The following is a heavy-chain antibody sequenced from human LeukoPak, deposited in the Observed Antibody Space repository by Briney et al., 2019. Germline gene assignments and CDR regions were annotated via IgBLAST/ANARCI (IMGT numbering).Heavy chain of an antibody. CDR1: GYTFTGYY. Sequence: ASVKVSCKASGYTFTGYYMHWVRQAPGQGLEWMGGINPNSGGTNYALKFQGRVTMTRDTSISTAYMELSRLRSDDTAVYYCARQHDYGDYSFGYWGQGTLVTVSS. CDR2: INPNSGGT. V-gene: IGHV1-2*02. J-gene: IGHJ4*02. D-gene: IGHD4-17*01. CDR3: ARQHDYGDYSFGY.